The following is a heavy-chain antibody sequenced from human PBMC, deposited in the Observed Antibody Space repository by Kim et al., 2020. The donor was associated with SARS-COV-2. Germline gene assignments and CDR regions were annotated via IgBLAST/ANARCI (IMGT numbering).Heavy chain of an antibody. Sequence: GGSLRLSCAASGFTFSSYAISWVRQAPGKGLEWVSTISGSGGTTYYADSVKGRFTISRDNSKNTLYLQMNSLRAEDTAVYYCAKGRVGGVTSCDCWGQGTLVTVSS. J-gene: IGHJ4*02. CDR2: ISGSGGTT. D-gene: IGHD3-3*01. CDR1: GFTFSSYA. V-gene: IGHV3-23*01. CDR3: AKGRVGGVTSCDC.